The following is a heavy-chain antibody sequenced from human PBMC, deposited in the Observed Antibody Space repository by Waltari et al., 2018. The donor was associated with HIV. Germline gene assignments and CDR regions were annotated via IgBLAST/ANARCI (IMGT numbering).Heavy chain of an antibody. D-gene: IGHD3-10*01. CDR1: GYTFTHYG. V-gene: IGHV1-18*01. J-gene: IGHJ6*02. CDR3: ARDRWFGESHYYYYYGMDV. CDR2: ISTYDTNT. Sequence: VQLVQSGVEVKKPGASVKVSCKASGYTFTHYGISWVRQAPGQGLEWMGWISTYDTNTNYAQKLQDRVTLTTDTSTGTAYMELASLRSDDTAVYYCARDRWFGESHYYYYYGMDVWGQGTTVTVSS.